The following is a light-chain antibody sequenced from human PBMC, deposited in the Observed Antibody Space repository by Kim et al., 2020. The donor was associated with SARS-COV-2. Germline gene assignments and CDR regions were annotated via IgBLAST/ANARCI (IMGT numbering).Light chain of an antibody. CDR3: NSRDSNDYVV. Sequence: VAVGQTVRITCQGDSLRTNYATWYQQKPGQAPKVVIYGKDNRPSGVPDRFSGSSSGNTAYLTITGTQAGDEADYYCNSRDSNDYVVFGGGTKVTVL. V-gene: IGLV3-19*01. CDR2: GKD. J-gene: IGLJ2*01. CDR1: SLRTNY.